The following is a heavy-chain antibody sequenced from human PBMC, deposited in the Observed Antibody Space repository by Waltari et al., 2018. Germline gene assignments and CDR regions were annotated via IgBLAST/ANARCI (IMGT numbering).Heavy chain of an antibody. J-gene: IGHJ3*02. D-gene: IGHD3-9*01. CDR2: IYYSGST. V-gene: IGHV4-59*01. CDR3: ARGILTGRIGEDAFDI. Sequence: QVQLQESGPGLVKPSETLSLTCPVSGGSISSSYWRWIRQPPGKGLEWIGYIYYSGSTNYNPSLKSRVTISVDTSKNQFSLKLSSVTAADTAVYYCARGILTGRIGEDAFDIWGQGTMVTVSS. CDR1: GGSISSSY.